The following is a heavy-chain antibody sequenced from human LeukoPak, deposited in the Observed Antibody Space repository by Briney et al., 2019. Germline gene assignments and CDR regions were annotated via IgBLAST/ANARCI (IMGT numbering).Heavy chain of an antibody. Sequence: SETLSLTCAVYGGSFSGYYWSWIRQPPGKGLEWIGEINHSGSTNYNSSLKSRVTISVDTSKNQFSLKLSSVTAADTAVYYCARRGLYSSGWPFDYWGQGTLVTVSS. CDR2: INHSGST. D-gene: IGHD6-19*01. CDR3: ARRGLYSSGWPFDY. J-gene: IGHJ4*02. V-gene: IGHV4-34*01. CDR1: GGSFSGYY.